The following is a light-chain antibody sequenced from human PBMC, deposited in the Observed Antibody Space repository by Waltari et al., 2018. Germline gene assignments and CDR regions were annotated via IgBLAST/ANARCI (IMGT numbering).Light chain of an antibody. V-gene: IGKV3-20*01. J-gene: IGKJ1*01. CDR1: QRLSIY. CDR3: QHYVSLPVT. Sequence: EIVLTQSPGTLSLSPRERATLSCRASQRLSIYLAWYPQKPGRAPRLLIDHASSRATGVPDRFSGSGSGTDFSLTIIRLEPEDFAVYYCQHYVSLPVTFGQGTKVEIK. CDR2: HAS.